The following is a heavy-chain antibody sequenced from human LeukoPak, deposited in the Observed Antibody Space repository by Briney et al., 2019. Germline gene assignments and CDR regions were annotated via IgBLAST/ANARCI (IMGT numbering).Heavy chain of an antibody. J-gene: IGHJ4*02. CDR3: AISFYGDYKEH. V-gene: IGHV1-18*01. CDR1: GYTFTSYG. CDR2: ISAYNGNT. D-gene: IGHD4-17*01. Sequence: ASVKVSCKASGYTFTSYGISWVRQAPGQGLEWMGWISAYNGNTNYAQKRQGRVTMTTDTSTSTAYMELRSLRSDDSAVYYCAISFYGDYKEHWGQGTLVTVSS.